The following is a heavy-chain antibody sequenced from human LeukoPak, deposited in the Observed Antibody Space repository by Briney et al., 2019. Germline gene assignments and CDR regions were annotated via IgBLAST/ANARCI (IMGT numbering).Heavy chain of an antibody. V-gene: IGHV4-61*02. CDR1: GGSISSGSYY. D-gene: IGHD4-17*01. Sequence: SQTLSLTCTVSGGSISSGSYYWSWIRQPAGKGLEWIGRIYTSGSTNYNPSLKSRVTISVDTYKNQFSLKLSSVTAAHTAVYYCATERPSTDYYYYYYMDVWGKGTTVTVSS. J-gene: IGHJ6*03. CDR3: ATERPSTDYYYYYYMDV. CDR2: IYTSGST.